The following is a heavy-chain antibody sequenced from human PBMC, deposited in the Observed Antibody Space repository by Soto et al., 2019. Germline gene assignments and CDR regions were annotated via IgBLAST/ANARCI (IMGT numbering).Heavy chain of an antibody. CDR1: GGTFGTYG. D-gene: IGHD1-1*01. V-gene: IGHV1-69*01. CDR2: IIPIFGTT. Sequence: QVQLVQSGAEVKKPGSSVKVSCKASGGTFGTYGISWVRQAPGRGLEWMGGIIPIFGTTNYAQKFQGRVTITADEATTTAYMELRSLRSEDTAVYYCAREDPTLFFDYWGQGTLVTVSS. CDR3: AREDPTLFFDY. J-gene: IGHJ4*02.